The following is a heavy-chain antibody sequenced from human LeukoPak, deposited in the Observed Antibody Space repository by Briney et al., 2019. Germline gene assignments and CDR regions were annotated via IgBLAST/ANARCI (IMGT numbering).Heavy chain of an antibody. V-gene: IGHV4-4*08. CDR3: ARYSGGWPYYFDF. Sequence: PSETLSLTCTVSGGSISIYYWIWIRQPPGKGLEWIGYISNTGDTNCNPSLKSRVAISLDTSKNQFSLQLSSVTAADTAVYFCARYSGGWPYYFDFWGPGALVTVSS. J-gene: IGHJ4*02. CDR2: ISNTGDT. D-gene: IGHD6-19*01. CDR1: GGSISIYY.